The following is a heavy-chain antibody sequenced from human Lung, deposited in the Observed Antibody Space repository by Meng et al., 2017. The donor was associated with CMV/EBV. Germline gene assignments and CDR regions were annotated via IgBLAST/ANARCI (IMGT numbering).Heavy chain of an antibody. CDR1: GGSFSGYY. CDR3: ARRLRFLEWLLYLGWFAP. CDR2: INHSGST. D-gene: IGHD3-3*01. V-gene: IGHV4-34*01. Sequence: SQXXXLTXAVYGGSFSGYYWSWIRQPPGKGLEWIGEINHSGSTNYNPSLKSRVTISVDTSKNQFSLKLSSVTAADTAVYYCARRLRFLEWLLYLGWFAPWGQGTLVTVSS. J-gene: IGHJ5*02.